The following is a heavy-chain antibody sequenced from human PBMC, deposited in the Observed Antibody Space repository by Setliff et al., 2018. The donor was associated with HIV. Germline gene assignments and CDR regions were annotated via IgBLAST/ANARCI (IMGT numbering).Heavy chain of an antibody. V-gene: IGHV4-34*01. J-gene: IGHJ4*02. CDR3: ARVGGKGYSNFLDS. D-gene: IGHD4-4*01. CDR2: INHSGST. CDR1: GGSFSGYY. Sequence: SETLSLTCAVYGGSFSGYYWSWIRQPPGKGLEWLGEINHSGSTNYNPSLKNRVAISVDTSKNQFSLNLTSVTAADTAMYFCARVGGKGYSNFLDSWGQGALVTVSS.